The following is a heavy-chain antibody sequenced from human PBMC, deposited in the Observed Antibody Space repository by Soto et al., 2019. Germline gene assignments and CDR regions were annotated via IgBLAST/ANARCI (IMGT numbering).Heavy chain of an antibody. V-gene: IGHV3-43*01. CDR2: ISWDGGST. CDR1: GFTFDDYT. Sequence: EVQLVESGGVVVQPGGSLRLSCAASGFTFDDYTMHWVRQAPGKGLEWVSLISWDGGSTYYADSVKGRFTISRDNSKNSLYLQMNSLRTEDTALYYCAKGKQLFDYYYGMDVWGQGTTVTVSS. J-gene: IGHJ6*02. D-gene: IGHD2-21*01. CDR3: AKGKQLFDYYYGMDV.